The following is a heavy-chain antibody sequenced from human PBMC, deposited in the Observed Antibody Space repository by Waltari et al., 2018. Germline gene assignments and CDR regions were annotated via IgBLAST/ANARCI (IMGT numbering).Heavy chain of an antibody. CDR2: IKQDGSEK. Sequence: EVQLVESGGGLVQPGGSLRLSCAASGFTFSRYWMSWVRRAPGKGLEWVANIKQDGSEKYDVDSVKGRFTISRDNAKNSLYLQMNSLRAEDTAVYYCARDWGYNLPWFDPWGQGTLVTVSS. D-gene: IGHD3-10*01. CDR3: ARDWGYNLPWFDP. CDR1: GFTFSRYW. J-gene: IGHJ5*02. V-gene: IGHV3-7*01.